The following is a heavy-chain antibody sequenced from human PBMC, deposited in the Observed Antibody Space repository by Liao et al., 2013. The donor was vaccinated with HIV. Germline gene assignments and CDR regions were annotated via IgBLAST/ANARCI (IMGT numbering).Heavy chain of an antibody. CDR3: ARGTIFGPDY. V-gene: IGHV4-39*07. Sequence: QLQLQESGPGLVKPSETLSLTCTVSGGSISSRSYYWGWIRQPPGKGLEWIGNMYYSGSTYYNPSLKSRVTISVDTSKNQFSLKLSSVTAADTAVYYCARGTIFGPDYWGQGTLVTVSS. D-gene: IGHD3-3*01. CDR2: MYYSGST. CDR1: GGSISSRSYY. J-gene: IGHJ4*02.